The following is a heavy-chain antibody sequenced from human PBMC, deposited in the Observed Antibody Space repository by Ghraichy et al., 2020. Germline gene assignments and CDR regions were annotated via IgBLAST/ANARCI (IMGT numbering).Heavy chain of an antibody. J-gene: IGHJ6*02. V-gene: IGHV1-8*01. CDR3: ARAFSGSYFNYGMDV. CDR1: GYTFSTYD. Sequence: ASVKVSCKASGYTFSTYDINWVRQDTGQGLEWMGWMNPNSGNTGYAQKFQGRVSMTRNTSISTAYMELSSLRSEDTAVYYCARAFSGSYFNYGMDVWGQGTTVTVSS. D-gene: IGHD1-26*01. CDR2: MNPNSGNT.